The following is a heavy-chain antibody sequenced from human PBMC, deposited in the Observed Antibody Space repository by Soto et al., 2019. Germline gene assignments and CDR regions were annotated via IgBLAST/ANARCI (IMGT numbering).Heavy chain of an antibody. CDR3: AKGGRQWLVTSDFNY. CDR2: VSHDGRNT. V-gene: IGHV3-30*18. D-gene: IGHD6-19*01. Sequence: VQLVESGGGVVQPGRSLRLSCAASGFTFSDYAMHWVRQAPGKGLEWVAVVSHDGRNTHYADSVKGRFTISRDSSKNTFSLEMTSLRGWDTAVYYCAKGGRQWLVTSDFNYWGQGALVTVSS. J-gene: IGHJ4*02. CDR1: GFTFSDYA.